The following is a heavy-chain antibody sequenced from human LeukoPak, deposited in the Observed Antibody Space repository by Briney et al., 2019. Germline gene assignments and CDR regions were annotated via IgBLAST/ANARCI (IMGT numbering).Heavy chain of an antibody. Sequence: HPGGSLRLSCAASGFTFSSYAMSWVRQAPGKGLEWVSAISGSGGSTYYADSVKGRFTISRDNSKNTLYLQMNSLRAEDTAVYYCAKDLGYYDNQGYYYYYGMDVWGQGTTVTVSS. CDR2: ISGSGGST. D-gene: IGHD3-22*01. CDR1: GFTFSSYA. J-gene: IGHJ6*02. V-gene: IGHV3-23*01. CDR3: AKDLGYYDNQGYYYYYGMDV.